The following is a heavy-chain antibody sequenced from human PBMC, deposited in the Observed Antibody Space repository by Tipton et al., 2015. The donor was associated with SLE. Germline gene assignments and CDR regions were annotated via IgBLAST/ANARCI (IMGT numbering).Heavy chain of an antibody. Sequence: TLSLTCAVYGGSLSGHYWSWIRQTPEKGLECIGESNDSGKTNYNAALKSRATISVDTSKNQFSLKLSSVTAADTAVYYCARGSSYWDAFDIWGQGTMVTVSS. CDR1: GGSLSGHY. J-gene: IGHJ3*02. CDR2: SNDSGKT. CDR3: ARGSSYWDAFDI. D-gene: IGHD2-8*02. V-gene: IGHV4-34*01.